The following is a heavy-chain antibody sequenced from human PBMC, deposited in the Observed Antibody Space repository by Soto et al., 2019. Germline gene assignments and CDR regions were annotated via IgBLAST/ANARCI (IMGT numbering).Heavy chain of an antibody. D-gene: IGHD6-13*01. V-gene: IGHV3-9*01. J-gene: IGHJ4*02. Sequence: EVQLVESGGGLVQPGGSLRLSCAASGLTFDDYAMHWVRQAPGKGLEWVSGISWNSGIINYADSVKGRFTISRDNAKNTLYLQMHSLRAEDTALYYCAKVVSSRWYSIGFDYWGQGTLVTVSS. CDR1: GLTFDDYA. CDR3: AKVVSSRWYSIGFDY. CDR2: ISWNSGII.